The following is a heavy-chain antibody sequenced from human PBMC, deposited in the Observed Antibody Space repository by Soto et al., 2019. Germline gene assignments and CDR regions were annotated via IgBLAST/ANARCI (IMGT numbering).Heavy chain of an antibody. J-gene: IGHJ6*02. V-gene: IGHV3-64*01. D-gene: IGHD6-6*01. CDR1: GFTFSSYA. CDR2: ISSNGGST. CDR3: ASSSSRGTGYYYGMDV. Sequence: EVQLVESGGGLVQPGGSLRLSCAASGFTFSSYAMHWVRQAPGKGLEYVSAISSNGGSTYYANSVKGRFTISRDNSKNTLYLQMGGLRAEDIAVYYGASSSSRGTGYYYGMDVWGQGTTVTVSS.